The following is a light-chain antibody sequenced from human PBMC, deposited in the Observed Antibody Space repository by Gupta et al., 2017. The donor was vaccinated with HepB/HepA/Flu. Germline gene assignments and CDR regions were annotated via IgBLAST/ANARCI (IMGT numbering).Light chain of an antibody. CDR1: SSDVGGYNY. CDR2: DVS. CDR3: SSYTSSSTLVV. J-gene: IGLJ2*01. V-gene: IGLV2-14*01. Sequence: QSALTQPASLSGSPGQSITISCTGTSSDVGGYNYVSWYQQHPGKAPKLMIYDVSNRPSGVSNRFSGTKSGKTASLTSSGLQAEDEADYYCSSYTSSSTLVVFGGGTKLTVL.